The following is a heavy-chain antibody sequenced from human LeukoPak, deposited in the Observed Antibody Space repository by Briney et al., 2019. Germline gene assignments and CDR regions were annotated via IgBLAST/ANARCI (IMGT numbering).Heavy chain of an antibody. J-gene: IGHJ4*02. Sequence: ASVKVSCKASGYTFTGYYMHWVRQAPGQGLEWMGRINPNSGGTNYAQKFQGRVTMTRDTSISTAYMELSRLRSDDTAAYYCARYPDSITIFGVVTETISRYWGQGTLVTVSS. D-gene: IGHD3-3*01. CDR2: INPNSGGT. CDR3: ARYPDSITIFGVVTETISRY. CDR1: GYTFTGYY. V-gene: IGHV1-2*06.